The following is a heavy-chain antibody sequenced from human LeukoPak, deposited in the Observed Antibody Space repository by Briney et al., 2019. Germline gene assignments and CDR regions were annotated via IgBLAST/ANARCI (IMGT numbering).Heavy chain of an antibody. CDR1: GFTFGSYW. CDR2: MKEDGSEI. J-gene: IGHJ6*02. V-gene: IGHV3-7*05. CDR3: ARGGGRYNWNDEDYYYGMDV. Sequence: GGSLRLSCAASGFTFGSYWMTWVRQPPGKGLEWVAYMKEDGSEIYYVDSVKGRFTISRDNAKNSLYLQMNSLRAEDTAVYYCARGGGRYNWNDEDYYYGMDVWGQGTTVTVSS. D-gene: IGHD1-1*01.